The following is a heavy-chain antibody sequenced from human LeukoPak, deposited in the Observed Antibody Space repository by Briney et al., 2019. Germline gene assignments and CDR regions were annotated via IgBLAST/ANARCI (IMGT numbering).Heavy chain of an antibody. V-gene: IGHV4-59*01. Sequence: PSETLSLTCSVSSGSISSYYWSWIRQPPGKGLEWIGYIYYSGRTSYNPSLKSRVTISVDTSKNHFSLTLSPVTAADTAVYYCARDLRFGYLPYFDYWGQGTLVTVSS. J-gene: IGHJ4*02. CDR3: ARDLRFGYLPYFDY. D-gene: IGHD2-15*01. CDR1: SGSISSYY. CDR2: IYYSGRT.